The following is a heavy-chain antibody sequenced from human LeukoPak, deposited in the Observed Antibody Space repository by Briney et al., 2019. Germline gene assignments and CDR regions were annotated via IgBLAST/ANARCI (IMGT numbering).Heavy chain of an antibody. J-gene: IGHJ6*03. CDR3: ATGSSRLYKAFYYYYFMDV. D-gene: IGHD1-14*01. Sequence: EPLSLTFTAAGCSTSSYYWSGTPQPPGKGLEGTRSIQYRGDTNYKPSLKSRVTISVDTSKNQFSLKMSTVRAADTAVYYCATGSSRLYKAFYYYYFMDVWGEGTTVTVP. CDR2: IQYRGDT. V-gene: IGHV4-59*13. CDR1: GCSTSSYY.